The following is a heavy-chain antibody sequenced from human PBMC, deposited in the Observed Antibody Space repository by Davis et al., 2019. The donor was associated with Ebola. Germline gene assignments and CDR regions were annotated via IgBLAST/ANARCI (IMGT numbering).Heavy chain of an antibody. CDR3: ARLRREYSNYSFDY. J-gene: IGHJ4*02. CDR2: LYYSGST. Sequence: PGGSLRLSCTVSGGSVSSGSYYWSWIRQPPGKGLEWIGYLYYSGSTNYNPSLKSRVTISVDTSKNQFSLKLSSVTPADTAVYYCARLRREYSNYSFDYWGQGTLVTVSS. CDR1: GGSVSSGSYY. V-gene: IGHV4-61*01. D-gene: IGHD4-11*01.